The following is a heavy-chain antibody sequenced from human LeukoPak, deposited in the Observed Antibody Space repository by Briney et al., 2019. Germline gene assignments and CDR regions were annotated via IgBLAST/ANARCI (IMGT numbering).Heavy chain of an antibody. J-gene: IGHJ4*02. CDR2: IWYDGSNK. Sequence: GGSLRLSCAASGFTFSSYGMHWVRQAPGKGLEWVAVIWYDGSNKYYADSVKGRFTISRDNSKNTLYLQMNSLRAEDTAVYYCARDRSRDGYNFDYWGQGTLVTLSS. V-gene: IGHV3-33*01. CDR1: GFTFSSYG. D-gene: IGHD5-24*01. CDR3: ARDRSRDGYNFDY.